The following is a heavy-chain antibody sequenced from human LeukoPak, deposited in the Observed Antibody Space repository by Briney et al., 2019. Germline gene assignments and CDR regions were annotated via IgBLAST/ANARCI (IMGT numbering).Heavy chain of an antibody. CDR3: ERGYQVLYDS. Sequence: PSETLSLTCTVSGGSISDHYWTWIRQPPRKGLEWIGYIYYNGRTNYNPSLKSRVTISIDTSKIQFSLKLSSVTAADTAVYYCERGYQVLYDSWGQGTLVTVSS. CDR2: IYYNGRT. J-gene: IGHJ4*02. D-gene: IGHD2-2*02. V-gene: IGHV4-59*11. CDR1: GGSISDHY.